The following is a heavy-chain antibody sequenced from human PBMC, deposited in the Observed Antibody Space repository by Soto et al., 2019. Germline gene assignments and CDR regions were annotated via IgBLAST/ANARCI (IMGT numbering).Heavy chain of an antibody. Sequence: EVQLVESGGGLVKPGGSLRLSCAASGFTFSSYSMNWFRQAPGKGLEWVSSITSSSSYIYYADSVKGRFTISRDNAKNSLYLQMNSLRAEDTAVYYCARGRYSYGSAFDYWGQGTLGTVSS. V-gene: IGHV3-21*01. J-gene: IGHJ4*02. CDR3: ARGRYSYGSAFDY. CDR1: GFTFSSYS. CDR2: ITSSSSYI. D-gene: IGHD5-18*01.